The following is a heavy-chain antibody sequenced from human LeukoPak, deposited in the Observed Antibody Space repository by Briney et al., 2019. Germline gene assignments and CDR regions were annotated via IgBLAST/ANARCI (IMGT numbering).Heavy chain of an antibody. CDR1: GGSIGSYY. Sequence: SETLSLTCSVSGGSIGSYYWSWIRQPAGKGLEWIGRIYSSGIANYNPSLKSRVTMSVDTSKNQFSLKLSSVAAADTAVYYCARVSYSSSWTNYYYGMDVWGQGTTVTVSS. V-gene: IGHV4-4*07. J-gene: IGHJ6*02. CDR2: IYSSGIA. CDR3: ARVSYSSSWTNYYYGMDV. D-gene: IGHD6-13*01.